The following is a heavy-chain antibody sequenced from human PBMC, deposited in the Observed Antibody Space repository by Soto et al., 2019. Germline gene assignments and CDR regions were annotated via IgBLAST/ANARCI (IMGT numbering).Heavy chain of an antibody. Sequence: SETLSLTCVVSGGSLSNYFWSWIRQPPGMALEWIGEINHLGSINYNPSLKSRVTMSVDTSKNQFSLTLNSVTAADTATYYCARGGISHWAYFYYMDVWDRGTTGTGSS. J-gene: IGHJ6*03. V-gene: IGHV4-34*01. CDR3: ARGGISHWAYFYYMDV. CDR1: GGSLSNYF. D-gene: IGHD2-21*01. CDR2: INHLGSI.